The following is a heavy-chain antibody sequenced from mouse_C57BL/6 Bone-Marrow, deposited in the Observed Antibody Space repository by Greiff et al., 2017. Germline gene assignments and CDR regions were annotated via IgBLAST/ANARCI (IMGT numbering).Heavy chain of an antibody. D-gene: IGHD1-1*01. CDR2: ISSGSSTI. CDR3: ARTGLFITTVVAPYYFDY. Sequence: EVMLVESGGGLVKPGGSLKLSCAASGFTFSDYGMHWVRQAPEKGLEWVAYISSGSSTIYYADTVKGRFTISRDNAKNTLFLQMTSLRSEDTAMYYCARTGLFITTVVAPYYFDYWGQGTTLTVSS. J-gene: IGHJ2*01. CDR1: GFTFSDYG. V-gene: IGHV5-17*01.